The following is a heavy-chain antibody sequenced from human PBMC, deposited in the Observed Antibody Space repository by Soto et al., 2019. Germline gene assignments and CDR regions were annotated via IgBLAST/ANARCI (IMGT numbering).Heavy chain of an antibody. Sequence: PSETLSLTCAVYGGSFSGYYWSWIRQPPGKGLEWIGEINHSGSTNYNPSLKSRVTISVDTSKNQFSLKLSSVTAADTAVYYCARADSNYYGMDVWGQGTTVTVPS. CDR1: GGSFSGYY. J-gene: IGHJ6*02. CDR2: INHSGST. D-gene: IGHD6-13*01. CDR3: ARADSNYYGMDV. V-gene: IGHV4-34*01.